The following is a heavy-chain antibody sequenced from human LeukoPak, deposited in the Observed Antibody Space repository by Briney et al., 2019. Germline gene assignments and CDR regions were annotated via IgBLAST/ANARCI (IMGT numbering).Heavy chain of an antibody. V-gene: IGHV3-23*01. Sequence: PGGALRLSCTASGFTFIGYARSGVRQAPGKELEWVSGFGTDGKTHYAESVQGRFAISRDASKTTLYLQMNSLRVEDTALYYCARDLHYWVAMDVWGQGTTVTVSS. D-gene: IGHD2-15*01. J-gene: IGHJ6*02. CDR2: FGTDGKT. CDR3: ARDLHYWVAMDV. CDR1: GFTFIGYA.